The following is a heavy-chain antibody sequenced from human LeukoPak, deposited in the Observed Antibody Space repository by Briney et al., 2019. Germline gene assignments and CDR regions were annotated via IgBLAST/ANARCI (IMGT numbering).Heavy chain of an antibody. CDR2: IYYSGST. V-gene: IGHV4-59*08. CDR1: GGSISSYY. Sequence: SETLSLTCTVSGGSISSYYWSWIRQPPGKGLEWIGYIYYSGSTNYNPSLKSRVTISVDTSKNQFSLKLSSVTAADTAVYYCARGEATAAAAPFDYWGQGTLVTVSS. J-gene: IGHJ4*02. D-gene: IGHD6-13*01. CDR3: ARGEATAAAAPFDY.